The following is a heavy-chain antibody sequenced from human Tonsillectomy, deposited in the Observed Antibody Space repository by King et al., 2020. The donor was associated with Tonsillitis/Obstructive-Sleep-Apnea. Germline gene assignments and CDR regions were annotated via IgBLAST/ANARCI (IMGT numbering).Heavy chain of an antibody. J-gene: IGHJ6*03. CDR1: GDSFTTYW. D-gene: IGHD3/OR15-3a*01. CDR2: IYPGDSDT. CDR3: ARHFWTSSYYYMDV. Sequence: EVQLVESGAEVKQPGESLKISCTDSGDSFTTYWIGWVRQMPGKGLEWMGIIYPGDSDTRYSPSFQGQVTISADKSISTAYLQWSSLKASDTAMYYCARHFWTSSYYYMDVWGKGTTVTVSS. V-gene: IGHV5-51*01.